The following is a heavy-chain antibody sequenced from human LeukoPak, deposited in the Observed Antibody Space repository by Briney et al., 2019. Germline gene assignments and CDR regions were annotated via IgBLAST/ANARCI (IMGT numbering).Heavy chain of an antibody. D-gene: IGHD2-2*01. CDR3: ARDPYCSSTSCYLGYFDF. J-gene: IGHJ4*02. Sequence: GGSLRLSCAASGFTFSSYAMSWVRQAPGKGLEWVSAISGSGGGTYYADSVKGRFTISRDNSKNTLYLHMNSLRTEDTAVYFCARDPYCSSTSCYLGYFDFWGQGTLVTVSS. V-gene: IGHV3-23*01. CDR1: GFTFSSYA. CDR2: ISGSGGGT.